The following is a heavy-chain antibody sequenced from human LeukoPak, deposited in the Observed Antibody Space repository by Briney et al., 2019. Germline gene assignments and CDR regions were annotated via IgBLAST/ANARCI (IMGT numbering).Heavy chain of an antibody. Sequence: GRSLRLSCVASGFGFTFSSYCMNWVRQAPGKVLEWVSYISSSGSTIYYADSVKGRFTISRDNAKNSLYLQMNSLRAEDTAVYYCARGLGSGWPKYYYYGMDVWGQGTTVTVSS. D-gene: IGHD6-19*01. J-gene: IGHJ6*02. CDR3: ARGLGSGWPKYYYYGMDV. CDR2: ISSSGSTI. CDR1: GFGFTFSSYC. V-gene: IGHV3-48*04.